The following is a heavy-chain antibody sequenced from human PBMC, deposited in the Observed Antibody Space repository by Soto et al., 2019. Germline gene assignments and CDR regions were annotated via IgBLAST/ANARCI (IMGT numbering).Heavy chain of an antibody. J-gene: IGHJ4*02. CDR2: IIPIFGTA. CDR3: ARERGYSYGAYDY. D-gene: IGHD5-18*01. Sequence: SVKVSFKASGGTFSSYAISWVRQAPGQGLEWMGGIIPIFGTANYAQKFQGRVTITADESTSTAYMELSSLRSEDTAVYYCARERGYSYGAYDYWGQGTLVTVSS. V-gene: IGHV1-69*13. CDR1: GGTFSSYA.